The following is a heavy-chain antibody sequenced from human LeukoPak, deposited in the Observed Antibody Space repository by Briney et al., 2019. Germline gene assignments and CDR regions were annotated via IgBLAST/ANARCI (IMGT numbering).Heavy chain of an antibody. CDR2: INPNSGGT. CDR3: ARERVGAVDY. Sequence: ASVKVSCKASGYTFTAYYIHWVRQAPGQGLEWMGWINPNSGGTNYAQKFQGRVTMTRDTSISTAYMELSRLRSDDTAVYYCARERVGAVDYWGQGTLVTVSS. V-gene: IGHV1-2*02. J-gene: IGHJ4*02. D-gene: IGHD1-26*01. CDR1: GYTFTAYY.